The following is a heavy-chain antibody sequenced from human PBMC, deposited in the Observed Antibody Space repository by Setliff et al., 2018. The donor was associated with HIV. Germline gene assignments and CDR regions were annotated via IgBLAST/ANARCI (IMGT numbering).Heavy chain of an antibody. J-gene: IGHJ4*02. D-gene: IGHD3-9*01. V-gene: IGHV1-69*10. CDR1: GGTFSNYA. CDR3: ARVGGPYYDLLTGYYGAVDY. CDR2: IIPILGIK. Sequence: SVKVSCKASGGTFSNYAISWVRQAPGQGLEWMGGIIPILGIKKYAQNFQGRVVIATDESTTTAYMELSSLRSEDTAVYYCARVGGPYYDLLTGYYGAVDYWGQGTLVTVSS.